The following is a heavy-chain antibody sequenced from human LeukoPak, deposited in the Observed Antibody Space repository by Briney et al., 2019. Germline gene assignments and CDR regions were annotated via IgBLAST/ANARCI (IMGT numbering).Heavy chain of an antibody. J-gene: IGHJ4*02. Sequence: ASVKVSCKASGYTFTSYYMHWVRQAPGQGLEWMGIINPSGGSTSYAQKFQGRVTMTRDTSTSTVYMELSSLRSEDTAVYYCASSSSRMDYSSSWAFDYWGQGTLVTVSS. CDR3: ASSSSRMDYSSSWAFDY. CDR1: GYTFTSYY. CDR2: INPSGGST. D-gene: IGHD6-13*01. V-gene: IGHV1-46*01.